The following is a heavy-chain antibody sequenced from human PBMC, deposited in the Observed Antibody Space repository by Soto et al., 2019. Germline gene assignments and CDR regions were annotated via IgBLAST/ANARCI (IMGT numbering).Heavy chain of an antibody. J-gene: IGHJ5*02. CDR2: IYWNDDK. CDR1: GFSLSSSGVG. Sequence: GSGPTPVNPTQTLTLTCIFSGFSLSSSGVGVGWVRQPPGKPLEWLALIYWNDDKNYSPSLKSRLTITKDTSKNQVVLTMTNMDPVDTATYYCGHRPRPRTTVFAVWFDPWGQGTLVTVSS. D-gene: IGHD4-17*01. CDR3: GHRPRPRTTVFAVWFDP. V-gene: IGHV2-5*01.